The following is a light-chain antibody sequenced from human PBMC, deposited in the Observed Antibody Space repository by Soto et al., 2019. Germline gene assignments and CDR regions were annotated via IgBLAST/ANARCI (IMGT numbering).Light chain of an antibody. V-gene: IGKV3-15*01. CDR2: GAS. J-gene: IGKJ4*01. CDR3: QQYNNWPPLT. Sequence: ENVLTQSPGTLSLSPGDRASLSCRASQSVSSNLAWYQQKPGQAPRLLIYGASTRATGIPARFSGSGSGTEFTLTISSLQSEDFAVYYCQQYNNWPPLTFGGGTKVEIK. CDR1: QSVSSN.